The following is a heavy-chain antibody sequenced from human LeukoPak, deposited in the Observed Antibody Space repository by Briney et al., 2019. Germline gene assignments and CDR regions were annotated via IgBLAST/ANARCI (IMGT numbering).Heavy chain of an antibody. CDR3: ARAPVTSCRGAFCYPFDC. J-gene: IGHJ4*02. V-gene: IGHV3-23*01. CDR1: GFTFSSYN. CDR2: TSSSDPGT. D-gene: IGHD4-17*01. Sequence: GGSLRLSCAASGFTFSSYNMSWVRQAPGKGLEWVSATSSSDPGTYYAPSVRGRFTIYRDNSKNTVYLQMNSLRVEDAAIYYCARAPVTSCRGAFCYPFDCWGQGTRLTVSS.